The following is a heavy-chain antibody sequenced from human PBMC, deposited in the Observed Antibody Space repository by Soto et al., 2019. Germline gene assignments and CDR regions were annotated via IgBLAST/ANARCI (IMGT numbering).Heavy chain of an antibody. CDR2: ISSSSSTI. Sequence: PGGSLRLSCAASGFTFSTYSMNWVRQAPGKGLEWVSYISSSSSTIFYTDSVKGRFTVSRDNAKNSLYLQMNSLRAEDTAVYYCATPTYDYHSSGPPAYWGQGT. D-gene: IGHD3-22*01. CDR1: GFTFSTYS. J-gene: IGHJ4*02. CDR3: ATPTYDYHSSGPPAY. V-gene: IGHV3-48*01.